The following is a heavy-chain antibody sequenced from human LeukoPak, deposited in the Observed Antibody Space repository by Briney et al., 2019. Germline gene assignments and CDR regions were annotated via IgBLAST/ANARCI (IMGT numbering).Heavy chain of an antibody. D-gene: IGHD4-11*01. CDR1: GFTFSSYA. CDR3: ASLQYYYGMDV. Sequence: GGSLRLSCAASGFTFSSYAMHWVRQAPGKGLEWVAVISYDGSNKYYADSVKGRFTISRDNSKNTLYLQMNSLRAEDTAVYYCASLQYYYGMDVWGQGTTVTVSS. J-gene: IGHJ6*02. CDR2: ISYDGSNK. V-gene: IGHV3-30-3*01.